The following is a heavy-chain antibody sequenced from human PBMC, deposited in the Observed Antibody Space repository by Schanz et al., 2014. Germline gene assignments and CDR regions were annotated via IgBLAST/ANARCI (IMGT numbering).Heavy chain of an antibody. CDR2: IWYDGSNK. CDR1: GFTFSSYG. Sequence: QVQLVESGGGVVQPGRSLRLSCAASGFTFSSYGMHWVRQAPGKGLEWVAVIWYDGSNKYYADSVKGRFTISRDNSKNTLFLQMNSLRAEDTAVYYCARDHTTESYYSAGPPIDYWGQGTRVTVSS. J-gene: IGHJ4*02. V-gene: IGHV3-33*01. CDR3: ARDHTTESYYSAGPPIDY. D-gene: IGHD1-26*01.